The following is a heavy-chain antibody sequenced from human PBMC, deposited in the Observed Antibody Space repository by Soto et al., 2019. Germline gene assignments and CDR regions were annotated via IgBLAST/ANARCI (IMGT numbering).Heavy chain of an antibody. D-gene: IGHD3-3*01. V-gene: IGHV3-23*01. J-gene: IGHJ6*03. Sequence: GGSLRLSCAASGFTFSSYAMSWVRQAPGKGLEWVSAISGSGGSTYYADSVKGRFTISRDNSKNTLYLQMNSLRAEDTAVYYCAKDLFLEWLSYMDVWGKGTTVTVSS. CDR2: ISGSGGST. CDR3: AKDLFLEWLSYMDV. CDR1: GFTFSSYA.